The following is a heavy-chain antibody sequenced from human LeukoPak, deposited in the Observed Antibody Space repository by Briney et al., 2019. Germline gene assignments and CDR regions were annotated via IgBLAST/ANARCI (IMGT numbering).Heavy chain of an antibody. Sequence: SETLSLTCTVSGGSISTTSTYWGWIRQPPGKGLEWVGSIYYSGTTYYNPSLKSRVTIFVDTSKNQFSLKLSSVTAADMATYYCARSIAGDGPTHNWFGPWGQGALVTVSS. CDR1: GGSISTTSTY. D-gene: IGHD6-13*01. J-gene: IGHJ5*02. V-gene: IGHV4-39*01. CDR3: ARSIAGDGPTHNWFGP. CDR2: IYYSGTT.